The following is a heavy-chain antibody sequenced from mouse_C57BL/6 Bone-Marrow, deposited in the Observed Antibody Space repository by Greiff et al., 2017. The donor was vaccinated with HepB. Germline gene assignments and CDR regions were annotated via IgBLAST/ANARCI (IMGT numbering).Heavy chain of an antibody. CDR3: ARDYYGSSFSHWYFDV. CDR1: GYSITNGNHW. CDR2: ISSSGST. J-gene: IGHJ1*03. D-gene: IGHD1-1*01. V-gene: IGHV3-4*01. Sequence: EVKLQESGPALVKPSQTVSLTCTVTGYSITNGNHWWNWIRQVSGSKLEWIGYISSSGSTDSNPSLKSRISITRDTSKNQLFLQLNSVTTEDIATYYGARDYYGSSFSHWYFDVWGTGTTVTVSS.